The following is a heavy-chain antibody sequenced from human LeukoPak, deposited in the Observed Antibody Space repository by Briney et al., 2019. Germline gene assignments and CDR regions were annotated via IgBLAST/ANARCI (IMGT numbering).Heavy chain of an antibody. J-gene: IGHJ4*02. V-gene: IGHV3-64D*08. D-gene: IGHD1-26*01. CDR3: VKEMELTTSAFDG. Sequence: GGSLRLSCSASGFTFSSYALHWVRQAPGKGLEYVSAIKSNGVSTYYADSVKGRFTISRDNSKNTLYLQMNSLRPEDTAVYFCVKEMELTTSAFDGGGQGTLVTV. CDR2: IKSNGVST. CDR1: GFTFSSYA.